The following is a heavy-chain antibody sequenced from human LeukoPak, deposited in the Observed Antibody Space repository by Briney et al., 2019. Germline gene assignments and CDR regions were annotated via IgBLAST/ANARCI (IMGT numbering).Heavy chain of an antibody. V-gene: IGHV3-23*01. CDR2: ISGSGGST. CDR3: AKGAGYCSGGSCFDQ. D-gene: IGHD2-15*01. J-gene: IGHJ4*02. Sequence: GGSLRLSCAASGFTFSTYAINWVRQAPGKGLEWVSGISGSGGSTYYADSVKGRFTISRDNSKNTLSLQMNSLRAEDTAIYYCAKGAGYCSGGSCFDQWGQGTLLTVSS. CDR1: GFTFSTYA.